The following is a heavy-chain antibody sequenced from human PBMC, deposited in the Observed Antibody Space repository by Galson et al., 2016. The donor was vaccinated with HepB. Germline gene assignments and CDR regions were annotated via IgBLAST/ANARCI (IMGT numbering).Heavy chain of an antibody. V-gene: IGHV3-33*03. CDR2: IWYDGSNE. D-gene: IGHD1-1*01. Sequence: SLRLSCAASGFTFSSYVMSWVRQPPGRGLQRVAAIWYDGSNEFSADSVKGRFTISRDNARKSVSLLMNSLRVEDTAVYYCAKAGVYNWNDVDLEYWGQGTLVTVSS. CDR1: GFTFSSYV. CDR3: AKAGVYNWNDVDLEY. J-gene: IGHJ4*02.